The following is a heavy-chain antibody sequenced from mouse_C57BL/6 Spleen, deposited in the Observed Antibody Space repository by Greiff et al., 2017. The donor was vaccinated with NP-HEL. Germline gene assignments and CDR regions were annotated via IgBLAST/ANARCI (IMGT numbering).Heavy chain of an antibody. CDR3: ARERDSNYDY. V-gene: IGHV5-16*01. CDR2: INYDGSST. D-gene: IGHD2-5*01. Sequence: EVQLVESEGGLVQPGSSMKLSCTASGFTFSDYYMAWVRQVPEKGLEWVANINYDGSSTYYLDSLKSRFIISRDNAKNILYLQMSSLKSEDTATYYCARERDSNYDYWGQGTTLTVSS. CDR1: GFTFSDYY. J-gene: IGHJ2*01.